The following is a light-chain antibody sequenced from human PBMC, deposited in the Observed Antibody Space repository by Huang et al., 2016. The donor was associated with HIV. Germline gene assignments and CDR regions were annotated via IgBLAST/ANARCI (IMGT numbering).Light chain of an antibody. V-gene: IGKV1-17*03. CDR3: LQHNTYPWT. CDR1: QGISNY. J-gene: IGKJ1*01. Sequence: DIQMTQSPSAVSASVGDPVTITCRASQGISNYLVWFQQKPGKGPKRLIYAASNLQSGVPLRFSGSGSGKEFTLTISSLQPEDFATYYCLQHNTYPWTFGQGTKVEIK. CDR2: AAS.